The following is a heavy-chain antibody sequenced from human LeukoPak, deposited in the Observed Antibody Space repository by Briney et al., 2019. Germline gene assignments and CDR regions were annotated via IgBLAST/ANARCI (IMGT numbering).Heavy chain of an antibody. CDR1: GFTFGDYA. CDR2: IRNKAYGGTT. V-gene: IGHV3-49*04. CDR3: TRRGGWYSDC. J-gene: IGHJ4*02. D-gene: IGHD6-19*01. Sequence: PGRSLRLSCTASGFTFGDYAMSWVRQAPGKGLEWVGFIRNKAYGGTTEYAASVRGRFTISRDDSKGIAYLQMNSLKTEDTAVYYCTRRGGWYSDCWGQGTLVTVSS.